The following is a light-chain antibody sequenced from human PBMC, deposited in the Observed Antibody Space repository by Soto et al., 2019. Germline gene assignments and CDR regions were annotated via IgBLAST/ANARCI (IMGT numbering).Light chain of an antibody. CDR2: DAS. CDR1: QSLGRY. CDR3: QQRFNWPPYP. Sequence: EIKFTHSRDTLSFSPGESDTLSSSGSQSLGRYLAWYQQKPGQAPRLLIYDASNRATGIPARFTGSGSGTDFTLTISSLEPEDFAVYYCQQRFNWPPYPFGQ. J-gene: IGKJ2*01. V-gene: IGKV3-11*01.